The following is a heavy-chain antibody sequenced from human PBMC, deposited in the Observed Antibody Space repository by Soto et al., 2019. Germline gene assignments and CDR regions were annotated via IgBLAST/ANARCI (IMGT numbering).Heavy chain of an antibody. CDR2: ISDSGST. CDR3: AGGYYRLDP. J-gene: IGHJ5*02. V-gene: IGHV4-59*01. Sequence: QVQLQESGPGLVKPSETLSLTCTVSGGSISSYYWSWFRQPPGKGLEWICYISDSGSTSYNPSLKSRVTMSVDTSKNQFSLKLSSLTAADTAIYYCAGGYYRLDPWGQGTLVTVSS. CDR1: GGSISSYY. D-gene: IGHD3-22*01.